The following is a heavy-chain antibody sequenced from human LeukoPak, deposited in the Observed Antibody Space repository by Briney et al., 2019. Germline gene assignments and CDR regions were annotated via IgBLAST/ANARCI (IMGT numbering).Heavy chain of an antibody. CDR1: GFTFRNYV. J-gene: IGHJ4*02. CDR2: TSSDLNVK. CDR3: AREGYYGSGSPPSLYFDY. Sequence: GGSLRLSRAASGFTFRNYVIHWVRQAPGKGLEWVAVTSSDLNVKLYADSVKGRFTISRDNSRSALYLQMNSLRPEDTAIYYCAREGYYGSGSPPSLYFDYWGQGTLVTVSS. V-gene: IGHV3-30-3*01. D-gene: IGHD3-10*01.